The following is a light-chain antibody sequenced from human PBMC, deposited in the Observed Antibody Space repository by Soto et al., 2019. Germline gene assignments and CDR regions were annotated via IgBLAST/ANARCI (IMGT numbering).Light chain of an antibody. V-gene: IGLV2-18*02. Sequence: QSVQTQPPSVSGSPGQSVAISCTGTSSDVGSYNRVSWYQQPPGAAPKLMVYEVSNRPSGVPDRFSGSKSGNTASLTISGLQAEDEADYYCNSYTGSSTYVFGTGTKVTVL. CDR2: EVS. J-gene: IGLJ1*01. CDR1: SSDVGSYNR. CDR3: NSYTGSSTYV.